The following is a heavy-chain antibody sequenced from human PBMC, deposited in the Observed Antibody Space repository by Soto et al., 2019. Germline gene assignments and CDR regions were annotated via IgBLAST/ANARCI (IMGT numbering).Heavy chain of an antibody. CDR1: GFTFSSYA. V-gene: IGHV3-21*01. D-gene: IGHD5-18*01. J-gene: IGHJ3*02. CDR2: INHSGSRM. CDR3: VRDRGYKAFDI. Sequence: GGSLRLSCAASGFTFSSYAMSWVRQAPGKGLEWVWPINHSGSRMYYVDSVKGRFTISRDNAKNTLYLQMNSLRAEETAVYYCVRDRGYKAFDIWGQGTKVTVSS.